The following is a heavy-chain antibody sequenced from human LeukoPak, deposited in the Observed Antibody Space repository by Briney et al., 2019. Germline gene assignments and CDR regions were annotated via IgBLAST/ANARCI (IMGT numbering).Heavy chain of an antibody. CDR1: GGSFSGYY. J-gene: IGHJ4*02. D-gene: IGHD3-22*01. V-gene: IGHV4-34*01. CDR3: ANERSGYYDY. Sequence: SETLSLTCAVYGGSFSGYYWSWIRQPPGKGLEWIGEINHSGSTNYNPSLKSRVTISVDTSKNQFSLRLSSVTAADTAVYYCANERSGYYDYWGQGTLVTVSS. CDR2: INHSGST.